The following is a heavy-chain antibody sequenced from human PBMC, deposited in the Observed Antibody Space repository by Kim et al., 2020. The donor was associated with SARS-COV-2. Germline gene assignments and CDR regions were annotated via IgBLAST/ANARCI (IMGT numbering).Heavy chain of an antibody. Sequence: GGSLRLSCAASGFTFSSYAMSWVRQAPGKGLEWVSAISGSGGSTYYADSVKGRFTISRDNSKNTLYLQMNSLRAEDTAVYYCAKEGGITIFGVVMTYYFDYLGQGTLVTVSS. CDR3: AKEGGITIFGVVMTYYFDY. CDR1: GFTFSSYA. V-gene: IGHV3-23*01. D-gene: IGHD3-3*01. CDR2: ISGSGGST. J-gene: IGHJ4*02.